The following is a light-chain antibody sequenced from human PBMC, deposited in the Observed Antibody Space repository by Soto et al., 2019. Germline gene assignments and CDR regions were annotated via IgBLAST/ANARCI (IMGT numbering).Light chain of an antibody. J-gene: IGKJ1*01. CDR3: QQYNSYSRT. Sequence: DIQMTQSPSTLSASVGDRVTITCRTSQSISSWLAWYQQKPGKAPKLLISDAFSLQSGVPSRFSGSGSGTEFTLTISSLQPDDFATYYCQQYNSYSRTFGQGTKVEIK. CDR2: DAF. CDR1: QSISSW. V-gene: IGKV1-5*01.